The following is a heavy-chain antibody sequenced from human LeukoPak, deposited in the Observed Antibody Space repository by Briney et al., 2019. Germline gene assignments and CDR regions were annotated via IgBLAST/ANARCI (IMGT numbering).Heavy chain of an antibody. J-gene: IGHJ4*02. CDR2: ITSSSSYI. Sequence: PGGSLRLSCAASGFTFSRYWMSWVRQAPGMGLEWVSSITSSSSYIYYADSVKGRFTISRDNAKNSLYLQMNSLRAEDTAVYYCARDRGGYYFDYWGQGTLVTVSS. V-gene: IGHV3-21*01. D-gene: IGHD3-10*01. CDR3: ARDRGGYYFDY. CDR1: GFTFSRYW.